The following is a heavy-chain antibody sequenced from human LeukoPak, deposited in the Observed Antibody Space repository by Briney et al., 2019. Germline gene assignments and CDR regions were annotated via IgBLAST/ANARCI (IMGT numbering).Heavy chain of an antibody. D-gene: IGHD1-1*01. CDR2: INANTGNP. J-gene: IGHJ4*02. Sequence: ASVKVSCKASGYTFTGYYMHWVRQATGQGLEWMGWINANTGNPTYAQGFTGRFVFSLDTSVSTAYLQISSLKAEDTAVYYCARDSATIQFDYWGQGTLVTVSS. CDR1: GYTFTGYY. V-gene: IGHV7-4-1*02. CDR3: ARDSATIQFDY.